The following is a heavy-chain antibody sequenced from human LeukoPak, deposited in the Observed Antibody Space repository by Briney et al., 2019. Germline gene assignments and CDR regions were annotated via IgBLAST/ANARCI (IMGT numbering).Heavy chain of an antibody. D-gene: IGHD3-3*01. CDR3: ARDRVLRFLEWNSQRLLFNP. CDR1: GGTLSSYA. V-gene: IGHV1-69*13. J-gene: IGHJ5*02. CDR2: IIPIFGTA. Sequence: SVKVSFKASGGTLSSYANSWVPQAPGQGPGWMGGIIPIFGTANYAQKFPGKVTITADESTSTAYMELSSLRSEDRAVFYCARDRVLRFLEWNSQRLLFNPWGEGTLVTVSS.